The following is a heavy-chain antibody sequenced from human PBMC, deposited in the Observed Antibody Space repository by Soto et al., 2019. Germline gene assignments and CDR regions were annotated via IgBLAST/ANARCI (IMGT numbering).Heavy chain of an antibody. CDR1: GFTFSSYG. D-gene: IGHD6-6*01. CDR2: ISYDGSNK. V-gene: IGHV3-30*18. J-gene: IGHJ4*02. Sequence: PGGSLRLSCAASGFTFSSYGMHWVRQAPGKGLEWVAVISYDGSNKYYADSVKGRFTISRDNSKNTLYLQMNSLRAEDTAVYYCAKGQRLVDSFDYWGQGTLVTVSS. CDR3: AKGQRLVDSFDY.